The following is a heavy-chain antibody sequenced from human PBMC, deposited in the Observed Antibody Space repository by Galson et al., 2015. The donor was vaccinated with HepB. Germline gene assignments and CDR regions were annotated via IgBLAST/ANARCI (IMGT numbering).Heavy chain of an antibody. CDR2: IWYDGSNK. D-gene: IGHD6-13*01. Sequence: ALRLSGAASGVTVSSYGMHWVRQAPGEGLEGVAVIWYDGSNKYYADSVKGRFTISRDNSKHTLYLQMNSLRAEDTAVYYCAREFLDSSSWYGNWFDPWGPGTLVTVSS. J-gene: IGHJ5*02. CDR3: AREFLDSSSWYGNWFDP. CDR1: GVTVSSYG. V-gene: IGHV3-33*01.